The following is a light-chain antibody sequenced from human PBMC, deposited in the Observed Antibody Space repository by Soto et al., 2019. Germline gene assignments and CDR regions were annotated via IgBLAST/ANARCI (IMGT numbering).Light chain of an antibody. CDR3: QSYDRSNWV. CDR2: EDN. Sequence: NFILTQPHSVSESPGKTVTISCTRSSGSIASNYVQWYQQRPGSSPTTVIYEDNQRPSGVPDRFSGSIDSSSNSASLTISGLKTEDEADYYCQSYDRSNWVFGGGTQLTVL. CDR1: SGSIASNY. V-gene: IGLV6-57*01. J-gene: IGLJ3*02.